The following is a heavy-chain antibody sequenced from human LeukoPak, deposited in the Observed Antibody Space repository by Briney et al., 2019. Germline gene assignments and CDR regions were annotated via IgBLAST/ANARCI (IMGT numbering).Heavy chain of an antibody. CDR3: ARVEVGTMVRGAFDY. V-gene: IGHV3-48*04. Sequence: GGSLRLSCAASGFTFSSYSMNWARQAPGKGLEWVSYISSSSGTIYYADSVKGRFTISRDNAKNSLYLQMNSLRAEDTAVYYCARVEVGTMVRGAFDYWGQGTLVTVSS. CDR1: GFTFSSYS. J-gene: IGHJ4*02. CDR2: ISSSSGTI. D-gene: IGHD3-10*01.